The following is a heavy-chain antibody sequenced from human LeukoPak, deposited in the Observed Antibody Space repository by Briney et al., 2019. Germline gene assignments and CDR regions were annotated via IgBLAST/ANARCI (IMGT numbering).Heavy chain of an antibody. V-gene: IGHV3-30*18. CDR3: AKLRELPLFDY. D-gene: IGHD5-12*01. J-gene: IGHJ4*02. CDR2: ISYDGSNK. Sequence: GRSLRLSCAASGFTFSSYGMHWVRQAPGKGLEWVAVISYDGSNKYYADSVKGRFTISRDNSKNTLYLQMNSLRAEDTAVYYCAKLRELPLFDYWGQGTLVTVSS. CDR1: GFTFSSYG.